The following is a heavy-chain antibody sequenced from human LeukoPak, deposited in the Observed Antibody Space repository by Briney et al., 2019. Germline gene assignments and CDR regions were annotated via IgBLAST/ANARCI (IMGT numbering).Heavy chain of an antibody. J-gene: IGHJ4*02. CDR3: ARERVHCGGDCLDY. Sequence: GGSLRLSCAASGFTFSSYGMNWVRQAPGKGLEWVSYISTTGTTVYYTDSVKGRFTISRDNAKNSLYLQMNSLRAEDTAVYYCARERVHCGGDCLDYWGQGTLVTVSS. CDR1: GFTFSSYG. V-gene: IGHV3-48*03. CDR2: ISTTGTTV. D-gene: IGHD2-21*02.